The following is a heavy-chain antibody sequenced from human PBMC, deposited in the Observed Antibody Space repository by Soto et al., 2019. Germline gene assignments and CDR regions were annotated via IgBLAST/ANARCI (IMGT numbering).Heavy chain of an antibody. J-gene: IGHJ4*02. V-gene: IGHV4-30-2*01. Sequence: SDTLSLTCAVSGGSLSSGGYSWSWIRKPPGKGLEWIGYIYHSGSTYHNPSLKSRGTISVDRSKNQFSMKLSSVTAADTSVYYCARAVPGTLFDSSGYYFDYWGQGTLVTVS. CDR2: IYHSGST. CDR3: ARAVPGTLFDSSGYYFDY. CDR1: GGSLSSGGYS. D-gene: IGHD3-22*01.